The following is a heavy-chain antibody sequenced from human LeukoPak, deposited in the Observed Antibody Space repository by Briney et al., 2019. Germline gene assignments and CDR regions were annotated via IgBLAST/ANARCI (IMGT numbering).Heavy chain of an antibody. J-gene: IGHJ4*02. V-gene: IGHV4-38-2*01. Sequence: SETLSLTCGVSGYSISSGYHWGWIRQPTGKGLEWIGSMSHSGSTYYNPSLKSRVTISVDTSKNQFSVKLSSVTAADTAVYYCARHHLYDSGGDGRYYLDYWGQGTLVTVSS. CDR2: MSHSGST. CDR3: ARHHLYDSGGDGRYYLDY. D-gene: IGHD3-22*01. CDR1: GYSISSGYH.